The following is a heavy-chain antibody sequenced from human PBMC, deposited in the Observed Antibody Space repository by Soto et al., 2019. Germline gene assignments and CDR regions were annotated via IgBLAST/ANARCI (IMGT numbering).Heavy chain of an antibody. CDR1: GGTFSSYA. J-gene: IGHJ4*02. CDR2: IIPIFGTA. Sequence: QVQLVQSGAEVKKPGSSVKVSCKASGGTFSSYAISWERQAPGQGLEWMGGIIPIFGTANYAQKFQGRFTITAAECTSSAYMELSSQRSQDTAVYYWARWGQWGGALALEAGEYYFDYWGRGTLVTVSS. CDR3: ARWGQWGGALALEAGEYYFDY. V-gene: IGHV1-69*01. D-gene: IGHD3-10*01.